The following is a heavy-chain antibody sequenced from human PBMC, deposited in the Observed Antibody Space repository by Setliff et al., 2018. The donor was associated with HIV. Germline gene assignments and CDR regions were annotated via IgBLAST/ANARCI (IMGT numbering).Heavy chain of an antibody. CDR1: GYPFTYRY. Sequence: SVKVSCKASGYPFTYRYLHWVRQAPGQALEWMGWITPYNANTNYAQKFQDRVTMTSDRSMSTAYMDLSSLRSEDTAMYYCASGRGDGYNYFAFGIWGQGTVVTVSS. V-gene: IGHV1-45*02. CDR2: ITPYNANT. J-gene: IGHJ3*02. D-gene: IGHD5-12*01. CDR3: ASGRGDGYNYFAFGI.